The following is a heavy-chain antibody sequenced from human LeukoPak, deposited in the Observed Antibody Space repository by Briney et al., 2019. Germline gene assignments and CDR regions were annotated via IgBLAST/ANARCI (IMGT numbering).Heavy chain of an antibody. D-gene: IGHD3-22*01. V-gene: IGHV3-48*01. CDR3: AREAPYDSSGYYYGALDY. CDR1: GFTFSSYS. J-gene: IGHJ4*02. Sequence: GGSLRLSCAASGFTFSSYSMNWVRQAPGKGLEWGSYISSSSSTIYYADSVKGRFTISRDNAKNSLYLQMNSLRAEDTAVYYCAREAPYDSSGYYYGALDYWGQGTLVTVSS. CDR2: ISSSSSTI.